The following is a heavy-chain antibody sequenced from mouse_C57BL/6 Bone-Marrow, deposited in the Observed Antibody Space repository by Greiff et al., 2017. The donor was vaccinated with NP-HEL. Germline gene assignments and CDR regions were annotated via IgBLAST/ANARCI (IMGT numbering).Heavy chain of an antibody. CDR3: ARGRGTGTYFDY. V-gene: IGHV1-64*01. CDR1: GYTFTSYW. J-gene: IGHJ2*01. D-gene: IGHD4-1*01. Sequence: QVHVKQSGAELVKPGASVKLSCKASGYTFTSYWMHWVKQRPGQGLEWIGMIHPNSGSTNYNEKFKSKATLTVDKSSSTAYMQLSSLTSEDSAVYYCARGRGTGTYFDYWGQGTTLTVSS. CDR2: IHPNSGST.